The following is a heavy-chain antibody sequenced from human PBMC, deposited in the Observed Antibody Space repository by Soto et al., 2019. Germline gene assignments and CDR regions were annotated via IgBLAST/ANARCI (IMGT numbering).Heavy chain of an antibody. V-gene: IGHV4-59*01. CDR2: IYYSGST. CDR3: ARDGRVTYTGYYYGMDV. J-gene: IGHJ6*02. D-gene: IGHD5-18*01. CDR1: GGSISSYY. Sequence: SETLSLTCTVSGGSISSYYWSWIRQPPGKGLEWIGYIYYSGSTNYNPSLKSRVTISVDTSKNQFSLKLSSVTAADTAVYYCARDGRVTYTGYYYGMDVWGPGTTVTVSS.